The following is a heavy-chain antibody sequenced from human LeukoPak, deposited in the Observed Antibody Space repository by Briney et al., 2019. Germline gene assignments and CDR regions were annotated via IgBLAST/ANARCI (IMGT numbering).Heavy chain of an antibody. V-gene: IGHV3-23*01. CDR2: IGGSGVDT. CDR1: GFTFSTYA. D-gene: IGHD1-1*01. J-gene: IGHJ6*02. CDR3: AKGRVPYYYHYGLDV. Sequence: GGSLRLSCAASGFTFSTYAMSWVRQAPGEGLEWVSSIGGSGVDTNHADSVKGRFTISRDNSKNTLYLQMNSLRAQDKAVYYCAKGRVPYYYHYGLDVWGQGTTVTVSS.